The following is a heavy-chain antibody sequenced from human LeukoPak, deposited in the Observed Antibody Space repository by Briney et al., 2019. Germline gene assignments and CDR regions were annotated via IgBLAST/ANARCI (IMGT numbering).Heavy chain of an antibody. J-gene: IGHJ5*02. V-gene: IGHV3-11*01. CDR1: GFTFSDYY. Sequence: GGSLRLSCAASGFTFSDYYMSWIRQAPGKGLEWVSYISSSGSTIYYADSVKGRFTISRDNAKNSPYLQMNSLRAEDTAVYYCARDYGPRYCSSTSCSNWFDPWGQGTLVTVSS. CDR2: ISSSGSTI. D-gene: IGHD2-2*01. CDR3: ARDYGPRYCSSTSCSNWFDP.